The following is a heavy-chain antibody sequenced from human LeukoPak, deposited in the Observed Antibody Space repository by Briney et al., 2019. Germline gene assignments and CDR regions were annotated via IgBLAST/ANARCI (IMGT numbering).Heavy chain of an antibody. J-gene: IGHJ6*03. CDR1: GGPFSGYY. V-gene: IGHV4-34*01. Sequence: SETLSLTCAVYGGPFSGYYWSWIRQPPGKGLEWIGEINHSGSTNYNPSLKSRVTISVDTSKNQFSLKLSSVTAADTAVYYCATTRYSSGWYYYYYMDVWGKGTTVTISS. CDR3: ATTRYSSGWYYYYYMDV. CDR2: INHSGST. D-gene: IGHD6-19*01.